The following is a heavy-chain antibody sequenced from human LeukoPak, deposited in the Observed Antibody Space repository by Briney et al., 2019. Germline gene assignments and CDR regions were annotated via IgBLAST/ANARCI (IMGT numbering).Heavy chain of an antibody. J-gene: IGHJ4*02. CDR3: ARDSGHYYDSSGYYFDY. Sequence: GGSLRLSCVASGFTFSSHGMNWVRQAPGKGLEWVSSISSSSSYIYYADSVKGRFTVSRDNAKNSLYLQMNSLRAEDTAVYYCARDSGHYYDSSGYYFDYWGQGTLVTVSS. D-gene: IGHD3-22*01. CDR1: GFTFSSHG. V-gene: IGHV3-21*01. CDR2: ISSSSSYI.